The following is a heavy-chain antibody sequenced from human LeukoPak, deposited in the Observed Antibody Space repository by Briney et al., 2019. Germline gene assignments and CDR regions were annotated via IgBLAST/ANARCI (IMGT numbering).Heavy chain of an antibody. D-gene: IGHD2-8*01. CDR1: GFTFSSYG. CDR3: AKDRTNGLNYHFDY. Sequence: GGSLRLSCAASGFTFSSYGMHWVRQAPGKGLEWVAFIRYDGSNEYYADSVKGRFTISRVNSKNTLYLQMSSLRAEDTALYYCAKDRTNGLNYHFDYWGQGTLVTVSS. J-gene: IGHJ4*02. V-gene: IGHV3-30*02. CDR2: IRYDGSNE.